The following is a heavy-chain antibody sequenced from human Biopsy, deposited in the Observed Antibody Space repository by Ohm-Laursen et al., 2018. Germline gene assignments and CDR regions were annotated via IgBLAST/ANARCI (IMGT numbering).Heavy chain of an antibody. J-gene: IGHJ3*01. V-gene: IGHV1-2*02. Sequence: SVKVSCKASGYSFTSYYMQWVRQAPGQGLEWMGWINPNNGGTNYAHKFQGRVTMTRDTSISTAYMHLSGLTSDDTAVYYCAGLAYSEYRRDPLDVWGQGTMVTVSS. CDR3: AGLAYSEYRRDPLDV. CDR2: INPNNGGT. D-gene: IGHD5-18*01. CDR1: GYSFTSYY.